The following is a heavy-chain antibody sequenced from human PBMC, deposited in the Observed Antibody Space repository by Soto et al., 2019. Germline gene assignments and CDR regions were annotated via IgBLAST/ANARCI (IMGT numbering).Heavy chain of an antibody. D-gene: IGHD3-22*01. Sequence: QVQLVQSGAEVKKPGASVKVSCKASGYTFITYGVSWVRQAPGQGLDWLGWISTYNGNTRYAERLQGRVTMTTDTTTNTAYTELRNLRSDDTAVYYCVRGPTDYYDNSANYFLDYWGQGTLVTVSS. CDR1: GYTFITYG. CDR3: VRGPTDYYDNSANYFLDY. CDR2: ISTYNGNT. V-gene: IGHV1-18*01. J-gene: IGHJ4*02.